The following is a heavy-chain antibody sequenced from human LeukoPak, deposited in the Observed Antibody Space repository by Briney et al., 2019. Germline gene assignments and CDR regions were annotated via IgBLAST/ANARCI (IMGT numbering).Heavy chain of an antibody. CDR2: ISISGENT. Sequence: SYAMSWVRQAPGKGLEWVSAISISGENTYYADSVKGRFTISRDTSRNTLYLQMHSLRAEGTAVYYCARLISTSSSRFSDYWGQGTLVTVSS. D-gene: IGHD6-6*01. CDR3: ARLISTSSSRFSDY. J-gene: IGHJ4*02. CDR1: SYA. V-gene: IGHV3-23*01.